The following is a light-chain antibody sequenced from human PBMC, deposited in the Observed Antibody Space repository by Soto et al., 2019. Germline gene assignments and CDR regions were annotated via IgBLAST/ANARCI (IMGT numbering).Light chain of an antibody. CDR2: DAS. CDR1: QSVSSY. Sequence: EIVLTQSPATLSLSPGERATLSCRASQSVSSYLAWYQQKPGQAPRLLIYDASNRATGIPARFSGSGSGTDFPLTISTLEPEDFAVYYCQRRSNWPPTTFGQGTRLEI. CDR3: QRRSNWPPTT. V-gene: IGKV3-11*01. J-gene: IGKJ5*01.